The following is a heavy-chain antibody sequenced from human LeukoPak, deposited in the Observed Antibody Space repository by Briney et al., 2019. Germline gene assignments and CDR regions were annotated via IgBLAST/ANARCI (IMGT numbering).Heavy chain of an antibody. V-gene: IGHV3-23*01. Sequence: GGSLRLSCAASGFTFSSYSMNWVRQAPGKGLEWVSILGGLSESVYYPDSVKGRFTVSRDNSKDTLYLEINSLRGEDTATYYCARRWLGDPYGMDVWGQGTTVTVSS. CDR1: GFTFSSYS. CDR2: LGGLSESV. D-gene: IGHD3-10*01. J-gene: IGHJ6*02. CDR3: ARRWLGDPYGMDV.